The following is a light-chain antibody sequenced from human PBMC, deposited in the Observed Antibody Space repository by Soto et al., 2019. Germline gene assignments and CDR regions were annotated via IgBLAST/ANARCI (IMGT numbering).Light chain of an antibody. CDR2: DVS. V-gene: IGLV2-11*01. Sequence: QSALTQPRSVSGSPGQSVTMSCTGTSSDVGDYKYVSWYRQHPGKAPKLIIYDVSERPSGVPDRFSGSKSGNTASLTISGLQAEDEDDYYCCSYAGSYSFVFGTGTKLTVL. CDR3: CSYAGSYSFV. CDR1: SSDVGDYKY. J-gene: IGLJ1*01.